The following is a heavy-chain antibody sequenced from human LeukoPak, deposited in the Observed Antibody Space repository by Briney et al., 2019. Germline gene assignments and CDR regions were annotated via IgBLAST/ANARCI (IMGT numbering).Heavy chain of an antibody. D-gene: IGHD3-22*01. CDR2: ISRTGVAT. CDR1: GLRFSDYY. J-gene: IGHJ4*02. CDR3: AKHSHDGSAPYYEVQFDS. Sequence: GGSLRLSCAASGLRFSDYYVSWVRQAPGKGLEWVSTISRTGVATYYANSVKGRFTISRDNSKNTVYLQMNSLRAEDTAVYYCAKHSHDGSAPYYEVQFDSWGQGTLVTVSS. V-gene: IGHV3-23*01.